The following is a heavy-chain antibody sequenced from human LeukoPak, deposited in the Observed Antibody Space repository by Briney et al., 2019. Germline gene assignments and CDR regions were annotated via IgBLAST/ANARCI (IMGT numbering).Heavy chain of an antibody. CDR3: ARDLPFED. Sequence: ASVKVSCTASGYTFTSYDINWVRQATGQGLEWMGRIHPSSGATNYAQRFQGRITLTRDTSINTAYMELSRLTSDDTAVYYCARDLPFEDWGQGTLVTVSS. D-gene: IGHD2/OR15-2a*01. CDR1: GYTFTSYD. CDR2: IHPSSGAT. V-gene: IGHV1-2*06. J-gene: IGHJ4*02.